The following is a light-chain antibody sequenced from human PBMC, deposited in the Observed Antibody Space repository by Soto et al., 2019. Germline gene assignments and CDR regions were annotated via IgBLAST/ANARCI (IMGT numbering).Light chain of an antibody. CDR1: SSNIGAGYD. CDR3: QSYDTSLSGVI. CDR2: ADN. J-gene: IGLJ2*01. Sequence: QSVLTQTPSVSGAPGQKITMSCTGSSSNIGAGYDVHLYQQVPGAAPRLLIYADNNRPSGVPDRFSASKSGTSASLAITGLQIEDEANYYCQSYDTSLSGVIFGAGTKLTVL. V-gene: IGLV1-40*01.